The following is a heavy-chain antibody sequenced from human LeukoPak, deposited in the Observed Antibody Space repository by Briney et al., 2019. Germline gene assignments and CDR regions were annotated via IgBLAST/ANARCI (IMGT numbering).Heavy chain of an antibody. CDR2: IYHSGST. Sequence: KTSETLSLTCAVSGGSISSSNWWSWVRQPPGKGLEWIGEIYHSGSTNYNPSLKSRVTISVDKSKNQFSLKLSSVTAADTAVYYCAVSDYYGSGSYPDWGQGTLVTVSS. CDR1: GGSISSSNW. V-gene: IGHV4-4*02. D-gene: IGHD3-10*01. J-gene: IGHJ4*02. CDR3: AVSDYYGSGSYPD.